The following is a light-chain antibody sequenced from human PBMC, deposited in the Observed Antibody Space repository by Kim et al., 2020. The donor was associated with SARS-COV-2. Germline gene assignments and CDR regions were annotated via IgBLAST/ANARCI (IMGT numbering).Light chain of an antibody. CDR2: EVS. J-gene: IGLJ1*01. CDR3: CSHAGSATYG. Sequence: QSALTQPASVSGSPGQSITISCTGTSTDVGSYNLVSWYQQHPGKAPKLMIYEVSERPSGVSNRFSGSKSGNTASLTISGLQAEDEADYYCCSHAGSATYGFGTGTKVTVL. CDR1: STDVGSYNL. V-gene: IGLV2-23*02.